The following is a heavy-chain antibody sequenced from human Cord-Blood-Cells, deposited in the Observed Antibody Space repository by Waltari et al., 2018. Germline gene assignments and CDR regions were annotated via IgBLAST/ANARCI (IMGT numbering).Heavy chain of an antibody. CDR2: IYYSGST. CDR1: GGSISRYY. CDR3: ARVRGYSGYDAFDI. Sequence: QVQLQESGPGLVKPSETLSLTCTVPGGSISRYYWSWIRQPPGKGLEWIGYIYYSGSTNYNPSLKSRVTISVDTSKNQFSLKLSSVTAADTAVYYCARVRGYSGYDAFDIWGQGTMVTVSS. V-gene: IGHV4-59*01. J-gene: IGHJ3*02. D-gene: IGHD5-12*01.